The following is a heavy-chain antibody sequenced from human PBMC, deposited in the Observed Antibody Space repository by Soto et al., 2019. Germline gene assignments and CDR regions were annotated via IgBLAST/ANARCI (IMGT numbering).Heavy chain of an antibody. CDR3: ARDYYSDDSGRFDY. CDR1: AFPFSSFA. D-gene: IGHD3-22*01. Sequence: QVQLEEPGGGVAQPGGSLRLSCAVSAFPFSSFAMHWVRQAPDKGLEWVAKILYDGSNKYYADSVKGRFIISRDNSKNTLYLQMNSLRAEHTAVSYCARDYYSDDSGRFDYWGQGTLVTVSS. V-gene: IGHV3-30-3*01. J-gene: IGHJ4*02. CDR2: ILYDGSNK.